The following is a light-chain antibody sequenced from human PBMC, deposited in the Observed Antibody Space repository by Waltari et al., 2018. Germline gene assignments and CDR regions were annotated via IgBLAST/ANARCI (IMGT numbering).Light chain of an antibody. V-gene: IGLV1-36*01. J-gene: IGLJ2*01. CDR3: AAWDDSLKGVL. Sequence: QSVLTQTPSVSEAPRQRVTISCSGSRSNIGNNAENWYQQVPGKAPKLLVCADDLLPAGVSDRFSGSKSGTSASLAISGLRSEDEGVYFCAAWDDSLKGVLFGGGTKLTVL. CDR1: RSNIGNNA. CDR2: ADD.